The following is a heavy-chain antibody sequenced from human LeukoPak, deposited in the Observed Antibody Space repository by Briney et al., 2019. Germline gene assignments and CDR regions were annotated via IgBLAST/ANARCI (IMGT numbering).Heavy chain of an antibody. CDR2: IWYDGSKK. CDR3: ARELWLEYYFDY. Sequence: GRSLRLSCAAPGFTFSSSGMHWVRQAPGKGLEWVAVIWYDGSKKNYADSVKGRFTISRDNSKNTLYLQMNSLRAEDTAVYYCARELWLEYYFDYWGQGTLVTVSS. D-gene: IGHD3-10*01. CDR1: GFTFSSSG. V-gene: IGHV3-33*01. J-gene: IGHJ4*02.